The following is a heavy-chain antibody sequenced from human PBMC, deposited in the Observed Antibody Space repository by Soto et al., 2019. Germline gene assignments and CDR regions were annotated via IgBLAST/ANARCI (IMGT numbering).Heavy chain of an antibody. J-gene: IGHJ4*02. CDR1: GDTFSSYA. CDR2: IVPIFGTA. CDR3: ARDRKTREGYNSRLFD. D-gene: IGHD5-12*01. V-gene: IGHV1-69*01. Sequence: QVQLVQSGAEVKKPGSSVKVSCKSSGDTFSSYAISWVRQAPGQGLEWMGGIVPIFGTARYAQKFKDRVAIPADESTNPAYMELSSLRSQDTAVYYCARDRKTREGYNSRLFDWGQGDLVVFSS.